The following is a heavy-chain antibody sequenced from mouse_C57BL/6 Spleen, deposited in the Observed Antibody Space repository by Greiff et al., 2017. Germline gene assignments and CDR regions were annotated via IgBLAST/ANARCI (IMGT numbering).Heavy chain of an antibody. CDR1: GYAFSSSW. V-gene: IGHV1-82*01. J-gene: IGHJ2*01. CDR3: ARSHYYGSSSFDY. Sequence: QVQLQQSGPELVKPGASVKISCKASGYAFSSSWMNWVKQRPGKGLEWIGRIYPGDGDTNYNGKFKGKATLTADKSSSKAYMQLSSLTSEYSAVYFCARSHYYGSSSFDYWGQGTTLTVSS. D-gene: IGHD1-1*01. CDR2: IYPGDGDT.